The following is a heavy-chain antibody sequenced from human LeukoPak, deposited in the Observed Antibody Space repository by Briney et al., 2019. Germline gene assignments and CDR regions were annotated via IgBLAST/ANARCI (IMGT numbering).Heavy chain of an antibody. CDR3: AKVGAQFDY. CDR2: ISYDGSNK. V-gene: IGHV3-30-3*01. Sequence: PGRSLRLSCAASGFTFSSYAMHWVRQAPGKGLEWVAVISYDGSNKYYADSVKGRFTISRDNSKNTLYLQMNSLRAEDTAVYYCAKVGAQFDYWDQGTLVTVSS. CDR1: GFTFSSYA. D-gene: IGHD3-10*01. J-gene: IGHJ4*02.